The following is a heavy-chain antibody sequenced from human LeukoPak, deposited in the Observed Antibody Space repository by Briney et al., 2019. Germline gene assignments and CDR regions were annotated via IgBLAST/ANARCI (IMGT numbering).Heavy chain of an antibody. J-gene: IGHJ4*02. CDR3: ARLRRNSDRSGYYYYYDY. V-gene: IGHV3-21*01. D-gene: IGHD3-22*01. CDR1: GFIFSDYS. Sequence: GGSLRLSCAASGFIFSDYSFNWIRQAPGKGLEWVSSINPLASSIYYADSVEGRFIISRDNAKNSLYLQMDSLRAEDTAFYYCARLRRNSDRSGYYYYYDYWGQGTLVTVSS. CDR2: INPLASSI.